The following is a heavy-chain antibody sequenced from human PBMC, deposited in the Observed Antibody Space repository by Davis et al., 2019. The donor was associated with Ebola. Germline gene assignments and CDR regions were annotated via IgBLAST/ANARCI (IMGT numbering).Heavy chain of an antibody. CDR2: ISSSSSYI. V-gene: IGHV3-21*01. D-gene: IGHD5-18*01. CDR3: ARPGGSYGYYYGMDV. J-gene: IGHJ6*04. CDR1: GFTFSSYS. Sequence: GESLKISCAASGFTFSSYSMNWVRQAPGKGLEWVSSISSSSSYIYYADSVKGRFTISRDNAKNSLYLQMNSLRAEDTAVYYCARPGGSYGYYYGMDVWGKGTTVTVSS.